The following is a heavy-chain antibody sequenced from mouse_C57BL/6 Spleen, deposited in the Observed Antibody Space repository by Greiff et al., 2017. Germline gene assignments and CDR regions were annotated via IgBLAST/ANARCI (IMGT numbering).Heavy chain of an antibody. Sequence: EVKVVESGGGLVKPGGSLKLSCAASGFTFSSYAMSWVRQTPEKRLEWVATISDGGSYTYYPDNVKGRFTISRDNAKNNLYLQMSHLKSEDTAMYYCARDQRLGRAMDYWGQGTSVTVSS. CDR2: ISDGGSYT. CDR3: ARDQRLGRAMDY. V-gene: IGHV5-4*01. D-gene: IGHD4-1*01. CDR1: GFTFSSYA. J-gene: IGHJ4*01.